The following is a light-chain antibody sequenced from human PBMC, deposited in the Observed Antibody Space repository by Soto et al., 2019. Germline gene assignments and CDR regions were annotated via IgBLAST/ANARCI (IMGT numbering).Light chain of an antibody. Sequence: DIVLTQSPGILSLSPGERATLSCRASQSVSTDFLAWYQQKPGQAPRLLIYGASTRATDVPDRFSGSGSGADFTLSISRLEPEDFAVYYCQQYGSSPPRTFGQGTKVDIK. CDR1: QSVSTDF. CDR3: QQYGSSPPRT. J-gene: IGKJ1*01. CDR2: GAS. V-gene: IGKV3-20*01.